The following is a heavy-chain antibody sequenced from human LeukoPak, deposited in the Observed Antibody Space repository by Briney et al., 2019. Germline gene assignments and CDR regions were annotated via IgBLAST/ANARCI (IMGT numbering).Heavy chain of an antibody. Sequence: AGGSLRLSCAASGFTFSSYAMGWVRQAPGKGLEWVSGIGGSGDITYYADSVKGRFTISRDNSKNTLYLQMNSLRAEDTAVYYCAKAAVAAYFYYYGMDVWGQGTTVTVSS. CDR3: AKAAVAAYFYYYGMDV. J-gene: IGHJ6*02. D-gene: IGHD6-19*01. V-gene: IGHV3-23*01. CDR1: GFTFSSYA. CDR2: IGGSGDIT.